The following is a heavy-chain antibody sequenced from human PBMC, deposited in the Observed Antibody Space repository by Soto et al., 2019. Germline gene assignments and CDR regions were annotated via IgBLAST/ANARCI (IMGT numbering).Heavy chain of an antibody. V-gene: IGHV4-59*01. CDR3: AGGYCSSTSCYDPLALWGY. D-gene: IGHD2-2*01. CDR1: GGSISSYY. J-gene: IGHJ4*02. CDR2: IYYSGST. Sequence: QVQLQESGPGLVKPSETLSLTCTVSGGSISSYYWSWIRQPPGKGLEWIGYIYYSGSTNYNPSLKSRVTISVDTSKNQFSLKLSSVTAVDTAVYYCAGGYCSSTSCYDPLALWGYWGQGTLVTVSS.